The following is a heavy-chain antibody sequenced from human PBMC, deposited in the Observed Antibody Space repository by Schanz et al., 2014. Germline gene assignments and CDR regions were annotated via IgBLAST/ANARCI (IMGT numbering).Heavy chain of an antibody. J-gene: IGHJ4*02. CDR1: GFTFSTTG. D-gene: IGHD7-27*01. V-gene: IGHV3-30*02. CDR3: VRDYNWGFDN. CDR2: IRYDGINK. Sequence: QVRLVESGGGVVQPGGSLRLSCAASGFTFSTTGMHWVRQAPGKGLVWVTYIRYDGINKYYADSVKGRFTVSRDNAKSSLYLQMSSLRDEDTAIYYCVRDYNWGFDNWGQGTLVTVSS.